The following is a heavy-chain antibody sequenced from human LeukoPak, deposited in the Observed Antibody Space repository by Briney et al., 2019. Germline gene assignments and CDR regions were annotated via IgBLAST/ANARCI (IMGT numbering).Heavy chain of an antibody. CDR1: GGSFSGYY. D-gene: IGHD5-18*01. V-gene: IGHV4-34*01. J-gene: IGHJ4*02. Sequence: SETLSLTCAVYGGSFSGYYWSWIRQPPGKGLEWIGEINHSGSTNYNPSLKSRVTISVDTSKNQFFLKLSSVTAADTAVYYCARGAAYSYGYLTDYWGQGTLVTVSS. CDR2: INHSGST. CDR3: ARGAAYSYGYLTDY.